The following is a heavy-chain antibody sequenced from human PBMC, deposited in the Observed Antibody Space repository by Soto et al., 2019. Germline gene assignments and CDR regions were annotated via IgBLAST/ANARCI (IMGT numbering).Heavy chain of an antibody. J-gene: IGHJ6*02. CDR2: IYYSGTT. CDR1: GDSVSSGSYY. Sequence: ASETLSLTCTVSGDSVSSGSYYWSWIRQPPGKGLEWIGYIYYSGTTNYNPSLKSRVTISLNTSKNQFSLKLSSVTAADTAVYYCARARCSSTSCYTGYYYGMDVWGQGTTVTVSS. D-gene: IGHD2-2*02. CDR3: ARARCSSTSCYTGYYYGMDV. V-gene: IGHV4-61*01.